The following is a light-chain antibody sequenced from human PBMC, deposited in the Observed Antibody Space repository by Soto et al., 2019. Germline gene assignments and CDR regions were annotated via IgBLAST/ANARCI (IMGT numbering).Light chain of an antibody. CDR3: QQADSFPLS. V-gene: IGKV1-12*01. Sequence: DIQMTQSPSSVSASIGDRVTISCRASQSIYKWLVWYQQKPGKAPKLLIYAASSLQSGVPSRFGVSGYWTDFTLTISSLQPEDFPTYDCQQADSFPLSFGGGTKVEI. J-gene: IGKJ4*01. CDR2: AAS. CDR1: QSIYKW.